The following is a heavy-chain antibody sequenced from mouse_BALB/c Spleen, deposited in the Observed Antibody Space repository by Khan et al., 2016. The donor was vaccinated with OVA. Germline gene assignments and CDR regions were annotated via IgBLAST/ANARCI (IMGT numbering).Heavy chain of an antibody. CDR1: GYTFTTHW. CDR3: TRDRIVY. V-gene: IGHV1-7*01. Sequence: QVQLQQSGAELAKPGASVKMSCKASGYTFTTHWMHWVKQRPGQGLEWIGYINPTSGYTDYNEKFKDRATLSADRSSSTAYMQLSSLTSEDSAFYYGTRDRIVYWGKGTTLTVSS. CDR2: INPTSGYT. J-gene: IGHJ2*01.